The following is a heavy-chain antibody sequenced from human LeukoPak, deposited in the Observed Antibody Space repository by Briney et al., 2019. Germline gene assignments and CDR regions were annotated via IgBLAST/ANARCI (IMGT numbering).Heavy chain of an antibody. CDR1: GYTFTGYY. V-gene: IGHV1-2*06. Sequence: ASVKVSXKASGYTFTGYYMHWVRQAPGQGLEWMGRINPNSGGTNYAQKFQGRVTMTRDTSISTAYMELSRLRSDDTAVYYCATDSARYCTNGVCQPWGQGTLVTVSS. CDR3: ATDSARYCTNGVCQP. D-gene: IGHD2-8*01. J-gene: IGHJ5*02. CDR2: INPNSGGT.